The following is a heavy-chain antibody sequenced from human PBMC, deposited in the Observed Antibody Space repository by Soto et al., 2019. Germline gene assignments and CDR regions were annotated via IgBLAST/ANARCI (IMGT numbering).Heavy chain of an antibody. J-gene: IGHJ6*01. CDR2: IYYSGST. Sequence: SETLSLTCTVSGGSISSSSYYWGWIRQPPGKGLEWIGSIYYSGSTYYNPSLKSRVTISVDTSKNQFSLKLSSVTAADTAAYYCASTRSWFGELSDQYSYYGMDVWGQGTTV. V-gene: IGHV4-39*01. CDR3: ASTRSWFGELSDQYSYYGMDV. CDR1: GGSISSSSYY. D-gene: IGHD3-10*01.